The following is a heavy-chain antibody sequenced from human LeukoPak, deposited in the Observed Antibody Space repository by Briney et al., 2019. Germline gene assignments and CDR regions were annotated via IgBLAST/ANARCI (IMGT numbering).Heavy chain of an antibody. CDR2: ITSKPDGGTT. CDR1: KFTFSNAW. Sequence: KSGGSLRLSCAASKFTFSNAWMSWVRQAPGKGLEWVGRITSKPDGGTTDYAAPVKGRFTISRDDSKNTLFLQMNSLKIEDTAVYYCAREAVHSDAFDIWGQGTMVTVSS. D-gene: IGHD2-21*01. J-gene: IGHJ3*02. CDR3: AREAVHSDAFDI. V-gene: IGHV3-15*01.